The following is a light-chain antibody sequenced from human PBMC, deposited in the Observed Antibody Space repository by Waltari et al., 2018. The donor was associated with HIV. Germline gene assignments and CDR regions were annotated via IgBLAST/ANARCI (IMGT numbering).Light chain of an antibody. Sequence: DIQMTQSPSPVAASVGDRINMTCRSSQSIGNWLAWYQHRPGEAPNLLVYKASILRSGVPSRFSAGASGTEFTLTITTLQPEDIAIYYCQQYNSHSRAFGPGTKVE. CDR3: QQYNSHSRA. CDR1: QSIGNW. J-gene: IGKJ4*02. CDR2: KAS. V-gene: IGKV1-5*03.